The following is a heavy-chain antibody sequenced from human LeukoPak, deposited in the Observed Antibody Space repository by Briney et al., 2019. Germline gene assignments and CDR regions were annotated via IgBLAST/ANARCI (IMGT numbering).Heavy chain of an antibody. CDR1: GFTFSSYG. D-gene: IGHD3-3*01. CDR3: ARGSEITYYDFWSGKGSNYYFDY. J-gene: IGHJ4*02. CDR2: INPNSGGT. V-gene: IGHV1-2*02. Sequence: GGSLRLSCAASGFTFSSYGMHWVRQAPGQGLEWMGWINPNSGGTNYAQKFQGRVTMTRDTSISTAYMELSRLRSDDTAVYYCARGSEITYYDFWSGKGSNYYFDYWGQGTLVTVSS.